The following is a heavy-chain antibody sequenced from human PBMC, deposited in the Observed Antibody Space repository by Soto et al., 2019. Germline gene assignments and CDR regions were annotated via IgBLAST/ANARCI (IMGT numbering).Heavy chain of an antibody. J-gene: IGHJ5*02. Sequence: KTSETLSLTCTVSGGSISSGDYYWSWIRQPPGKGLEWIGYIYYSGSTYYNPSLKSRVTISVDTSKNQFSLKLSSVTAADTAVYYCASKEASTSCYSCDNWFDPWGQGTLVTVSS. D-gene: IGHD2-2*01. CDR3: ASKEASTSCYSCDNWFDP. CDR2: IYYSGST. CDR1: GGSISSGDYY. V-gene: IGHV4-30-4*01.